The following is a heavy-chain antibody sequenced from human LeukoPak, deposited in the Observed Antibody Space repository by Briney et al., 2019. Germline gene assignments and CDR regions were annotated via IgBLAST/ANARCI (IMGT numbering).Heavy chain of an antibody. CDR1: GYTFTGYY. CDR3: ARSLQITMVRGVMGY. D-gene: IGHD3-10*01. V-gene: IGHV1-2*02. Sequence: ASVKVSCKASGYTFTGYYMHWVRQAPGQGLEWMGWINPNSGGTNYAQKFQGRVTMTRDTSISTAYMELSRLRSDDTAVYYCARSLQITMVRGVMGYWGQGTLVTVSS. CDR2: INPNSGGT. J-gene: IGHJ4*02.